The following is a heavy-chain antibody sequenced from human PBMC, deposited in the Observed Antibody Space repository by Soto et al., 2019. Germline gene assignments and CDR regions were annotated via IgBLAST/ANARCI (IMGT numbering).Heavy chain of an antibody. D-gene: IGHD3-10*01. J-gene: IGHJ3*02. V-gene: IGHV3-23*01. CDR3: AKDLPFHYGSGSYYNRAALDI. Sequence: PGGSLRLSCAASGFTFSSYAMSWVRQAPGKGLEWVSAISGSGGSTYYADSVKGRFTISRDNSKNTLYLQMNSLRAEDTAVYYCAKDLPFHYGSGSYYNRAALDIWGQGTMVTVSS. CDR1: GFTFSSYA. CDR2: ISGSGGST.